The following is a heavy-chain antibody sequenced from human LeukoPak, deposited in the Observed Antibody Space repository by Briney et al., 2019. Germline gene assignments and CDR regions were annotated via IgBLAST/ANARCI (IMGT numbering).Heavy chain of an antibody. CDR2: INPNSGGT. Sequence: ASVKVSCKASGYTFTGYYMHCVRQAPGQGLEWMGWINPNSGGTNYAQKFQGWVTTTRDTSISTAYIELSRLISDATAVYYCATDSPITMARGVKTQAQPAYYSLGMSVSGKGTTVSASS. CDR3: ATDSPITMARGVKTQAQPAYYSLGMSV. CDR1: GYTFTGYY. D-gene: IGHD3-10*01. V-gene: IGHV1-2*04. J-gene: IGHJ6*01.